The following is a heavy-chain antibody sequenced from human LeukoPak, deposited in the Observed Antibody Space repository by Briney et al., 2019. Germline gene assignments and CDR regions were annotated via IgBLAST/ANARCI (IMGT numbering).Heavy chain of an antibody. Sequence: SETLSLTCTVSGGSISSYYWSWIRQPPGKGLEWIGSMYYSGSSNYNPSLKSRVTISVDTSKNQFSLKLSSVTAADTAVYYCARSTNPVASYYYFDYWAQGTLVTVSS. CDR1: GGSISSYY. J-gene: IGHJ4*02. CDR2: MYYSGSS. V-gene: IGHV4-59*01. D-gene: IGHD1-26*01. CDR3: ARSTNPVASYYYFDY.